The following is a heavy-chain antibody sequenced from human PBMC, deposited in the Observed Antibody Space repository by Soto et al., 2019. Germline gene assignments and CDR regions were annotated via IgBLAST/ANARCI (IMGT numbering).Heavy chain of an antibody. CDR1: GESFIGYY. Sequence: QVHLQQWGAGLLKPSETLSLTCAVYGESFIGYYWTWIPQPPGKGLEWIGELNHRGRTNYNRSLKGRVSISIVPSTNQFALKLTSVTAADTSVYYCDRTYIVITNWFDPCGQGTLVTV. V-gene: IGHV4-34*02. D-gene: IGHD5-12*01. CDR3: DRTYIVITNWFDP. J-gene: IGHJ5*02. CDR2: LNHRGRT.